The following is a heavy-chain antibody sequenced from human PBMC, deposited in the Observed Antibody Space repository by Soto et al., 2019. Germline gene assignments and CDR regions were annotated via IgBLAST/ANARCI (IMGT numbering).Heavy chain of an antibody. CDR2: IYYSGST. Sequence: SETLSLTCTVSGGSISSGDYYWSWIRQPPGKGLEWIGYIYYSGSTYYNPSLKSRVTISVDTSKNQFSLKLSSVTAADTAVYYCARENHSSGYLDYWGQGTLVTVSS. V-gene: IGHV4-30-4*01. J-gene: IGHJ4*02. CDR1: GGSISSGDYY. CDR3: ARENHSSGYLDY. D-gene: IGHD3-22*01.